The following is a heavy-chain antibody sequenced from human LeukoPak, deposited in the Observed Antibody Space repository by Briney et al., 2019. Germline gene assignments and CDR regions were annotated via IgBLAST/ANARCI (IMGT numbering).Heavy chain of an antibody. D-gene: IGHD2-8*01. CDR3: ARVLVVLMVYATQDAFDI. V-gene: IGHV4-4*02. Sequence: SETLSLTCAVSGGSISSSNWWSWVRQPPGKGLEWIGEIYHSGSTNYNPSLKSRVTISVDESKNQFSLKPSSVTAADTAVYYCARVLVVLMVYATQDAFDIWGQGTMVTVSS. CDR1: GGSISSSNW. CDR2: IYHSGST. J-gene: IGHJ3*02.